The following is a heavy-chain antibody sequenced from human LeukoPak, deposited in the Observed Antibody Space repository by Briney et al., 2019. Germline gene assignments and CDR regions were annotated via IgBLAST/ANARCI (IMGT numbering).Heavy chain of an antibody. CDR3: ARDGAVAGSAWFDP. V-gene: IGHV1-46*01. D-gene: IGHD6-19*01. J-gene: IGHJ5*02. CDR2: INPSGGST. Sequence: GASVKVSCKASGYTFTSYYMHWVRQAPGQGLEWMGIINPSGGSTSYAQKLQGRVTMTTDTSTSTAYMELRSLRSDDTAVYYCARDGAVAGSAWFDPWGQGTLVTVSS. CDR1: GYTFTSYY.